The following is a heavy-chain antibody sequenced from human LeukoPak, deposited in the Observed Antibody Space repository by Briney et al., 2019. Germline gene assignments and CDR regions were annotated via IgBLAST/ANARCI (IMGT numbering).Heavy chain of an antibody. J-gene: IGHJ4*02. V-gene: IGHV4-38-2*01. CDR2: IYHSGST. CDR1: GYSISSGYY. CDR3: ARAPVRGVIIYFDY. Sequence: SETLSLTCAGSGYSISSGYYWGWIRQPPGKGLEWIGSIYHSGSTYYNPSLKSRVTISVDTSKNQFSLKLSSVTAADTAVYYCARAPVRGVIIYFDYWGQGTLVTVSS. D-gene: IGHD3-10*01.